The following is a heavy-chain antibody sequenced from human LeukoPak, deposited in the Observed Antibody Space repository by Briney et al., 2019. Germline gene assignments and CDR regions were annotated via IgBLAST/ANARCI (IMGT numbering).Heavy chain of an antibody. J-gene: IGHJ4*02. D-gene: IGHD3-10*01. CDR3: AREGVLYYGSGSYYVPGGLCY. V-gene: IGHV3-33*01. Sequence: HPGRSLRLSCAASGFTFSSNGMHWVRQAPGKGLEWVAVIWYDGSNKYYADSVKGRFTISRDNSKNTLYLQMNSLRAEDTAVYYCAREGVLYYGSGSYYVPGGLCYWGQGTLVTVSS. CDR2: IWYDGSNK. CDR1: GFTFSSNG.